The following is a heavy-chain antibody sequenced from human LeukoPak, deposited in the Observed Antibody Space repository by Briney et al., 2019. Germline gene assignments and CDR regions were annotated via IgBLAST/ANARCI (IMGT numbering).Heavy chain of an antibody. D-gene: IGHD1-26*01. CDR1: GFTFSSYG. J-gene: IGHJ4*02. V-gene: IGHV3-30*18. CDR2: ISYDGSNK. Sequence: PGGSLRLSCAASGFTFSSYGMHWVRQAPGKGLEWVAVISYDGSNKYYADSVKGRFTISRDNSKNTLYLQMNSLRAEDTAVYYCAKDWASSGSLSDYWGQGTLVTVSS. CDR3: AKDWASSGSLSDY.